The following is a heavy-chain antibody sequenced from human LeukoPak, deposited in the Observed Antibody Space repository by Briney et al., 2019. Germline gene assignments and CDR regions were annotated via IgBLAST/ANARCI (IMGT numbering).Heavy chain of an antibody. CDR2: ISGSGGST. Sequence: GGSLRLSCAASGFTFSSYAMSWVRQAPGKGLEWVSGISGSGGSTYYADSVKGRFTTSRDNSKNTLYLQMNSLRAEDMAVYYCAKVRSIVAAGTVDYWGQGTLVTVSS. CDR1: GFTFSSYA. D-gene: IGHD6-13*01. CDR3: AKVRSIVAAGTVDY. J-gene: IGHJ4*02. V-gene: IGHV3-23*01.